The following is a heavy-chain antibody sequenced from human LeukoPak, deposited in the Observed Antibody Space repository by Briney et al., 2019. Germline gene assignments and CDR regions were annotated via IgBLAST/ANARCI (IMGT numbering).Heavy chain of an antibody. D-gene: IGHD3-22*01. V-gene: IGHV1-46*01. CDR2: LNPSGGST. J-gene: IGHJ3*02. CDR3: ARDLPDYYDSSGYYYYSLAFDI. CDR1: GYTFTSYY. Sequence: ASVKVSCKASGYTFTSYYMHWVRQAPGQGLEWMGILNPSGGSTSYAQKFQGRVTMTRDTSTSTVYMELSSLRSEDTAVYYCARDLPDYYDSSGYYYYSLAFDIWGQGTMVTVSS.